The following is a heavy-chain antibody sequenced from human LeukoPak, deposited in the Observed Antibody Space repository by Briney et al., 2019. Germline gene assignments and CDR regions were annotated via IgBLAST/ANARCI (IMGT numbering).Heavy chain of an antibody. CDR3: ARGREYYDSSGYYFDY. CDR1: GGSISRTSYY. D-gene: IGHD3-22*01. Sequence: SETLSLTCTVSGGSISRTSYYWGWIRQPPGEGLEWIGSIFYSGNTYYNPSLESRVTISVDTSKNQFSLKLSSVTAADTAVYYCARGREYYDSSGYYFDYWGQGTLVTVSS. J-gene: IGHJ4*02. V-gene: IGHV4-39*07. CDR2: IFYSGNT.